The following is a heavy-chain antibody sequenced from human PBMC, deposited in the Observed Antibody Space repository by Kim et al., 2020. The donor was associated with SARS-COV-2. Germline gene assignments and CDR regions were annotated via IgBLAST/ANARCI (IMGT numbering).Heavy chain of an antibody. V-gene: IGHV4-59*13. J-gene: IGHJ5*02. CDR2: IHYSGTT. Sequence: SETLSLTCAASSGSISGYYWSWVRQSPGKELEWIGYIHYSGTTTYNPSLGRRATTSVDTAKNQFSLKLTSVTAADTAVYYCAQVLSSGEFDHWGQGTLVTVSS. CDR3: AQVLSSGEFDH. CDR1: SGSISGYY. D-gene: IGHD7-27*01.